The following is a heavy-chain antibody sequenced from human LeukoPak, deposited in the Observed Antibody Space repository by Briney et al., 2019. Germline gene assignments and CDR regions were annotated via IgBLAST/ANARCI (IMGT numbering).Heavy chain of an antibody. Sequence: GGSLRLSCTASGFTFSDHYMDWVRQTPGKGLEWVGRIRSKANSYATTDVASVRGRFSISRDDSKNTAYLQMNSLKTEDTAVYYCTRPSYDSSVSGVVYWGQGTLVTVSS. D-gene: IGHD3-22*01. V-gene: IGHV3-73*01. CDR3: TRPSYDSSVSGVVY. CDR1: GFTFSDHY. CDR2: IRSKANSYAT. J-gene: IGHJ4*02.